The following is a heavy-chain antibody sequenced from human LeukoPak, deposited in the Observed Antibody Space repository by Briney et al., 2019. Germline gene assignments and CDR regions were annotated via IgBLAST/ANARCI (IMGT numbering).Heavy chain of an antibody. Sequence: PSETLSLTCTVSGGSINSYYWSWIRQPPGKGLEWIGYIYYTGSTNYNPSLKSRVTISVDTSKNQFSLKLRSVTAADTAVYYCARTTEGGYLSYYYYYYMDVWGKGTTVTISS. CDR3: ARTTEGGYLSYYYYYYMDV. CDR2: IYYTGST. D-gene: IGHD3-16*01. J-gene: IGHJ6*03. V-gene: IGHV4-59*01. CDR1: GGSINSYY.